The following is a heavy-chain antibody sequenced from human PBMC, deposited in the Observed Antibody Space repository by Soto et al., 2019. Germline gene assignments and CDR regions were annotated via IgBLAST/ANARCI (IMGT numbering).Heavy chain of an antibody. V-gene: IGHV4-59*01. Sequence: QVQLQESGPGLVKPSETLSLTCTVSGGSISSYYWSWIRQPPGKGLEWIGYIYYSGSTNYNPSLKSRVTISVDTSKNQFSLKLSSVTAADTAVYYCARGPSPSVAGNSAWYFDLWGRGTLVTVSS. CDR2: IYYSGST. CDR1: GGSISSYY. J-gene: IGHJ2*01. CDR3: ARGPSPSVAGNSAWYFDL. D-gene: IGHD6-19*01.